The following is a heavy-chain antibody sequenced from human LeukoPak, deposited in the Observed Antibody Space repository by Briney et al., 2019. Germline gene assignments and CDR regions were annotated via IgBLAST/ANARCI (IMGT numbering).Heavy chain of an antibody. V-gene: IGHV4-59*02. CDR3: ARDREYSSSGLVWFDP. Sequence: SETLSLTCTVSGGTVSGYYWSWIRQPPGKGLEWIGYIYYSGSTNYNPSPKSRVTISVDTSANQFSLKLTSVTAADTAVYYCARDREYSSSGLVWFDPWGHGILVTVSS. CDR2: IYYSGST. J-gene: IGHJ5*02. CDR1: GGTVSGYY. D-gene: IGHD6-6*01.